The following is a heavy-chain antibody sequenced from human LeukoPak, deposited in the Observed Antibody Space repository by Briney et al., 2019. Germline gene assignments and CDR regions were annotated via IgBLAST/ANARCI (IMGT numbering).Heavy chain of an antibody. J-gene: IGHJ4*02. CDR2: ISAYNGNT. CDR1: GYTFTSYG. V-gene: IGHV1-18*01. CDR3: ARGDSSGYYYLFDY. Sequence: EASVKVSCKASGYTFTSYGISWVRQAPGQGLEWMGWISAYNGNTNYAQKLQGRVTMTTDTSTSTAYVELRSLRSDDTAVYYCARGDSSGYYYLFDYWGQGTLVTVSS. D-gene: IGHD3-22*01.